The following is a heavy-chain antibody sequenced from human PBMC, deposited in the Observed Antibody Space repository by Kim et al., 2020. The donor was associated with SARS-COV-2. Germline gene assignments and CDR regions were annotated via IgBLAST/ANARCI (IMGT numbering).Heavy chain of an antibody. CDR1: GFTFSTAW. CDR3: ARDWAGCGGDCS. CDR2: INTDNSGT. D-gene: IGHD2-21*02. V-gene: IGHV3-74*01. J-gene: IGHJ1*01. Sequence: GGSLRLSCAASGFTFSTAWMHWVRQAPGKGLVWVSLINTDNSGTNYADSVKGRFSITRDSAKNILNLQMNRLRAEDTAVYYCARDWAGCGGDCSWGQGTLVTVSS.